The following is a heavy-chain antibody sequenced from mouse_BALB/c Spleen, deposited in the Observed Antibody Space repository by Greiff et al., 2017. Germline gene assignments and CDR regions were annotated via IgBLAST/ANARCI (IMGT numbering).Heavy chain of an antibody. D-gene: IGHD2-4*01. Sequence: DVHLVESGGGLVKPGGSLKLSCAASGFAFSSYDMSWVRQTPEKRLEWVAYISSGGGSTYYPDTVKGRFTISRDNAKNTLFLQMTSLRSEDTAMYYCARGAAYDYDCAYWGQGTLVTVSA. J-gene: IGHJ3*01. CDR3: ARGAAYDYDCAY. CDR2: ISSGGGST. CDR1: GFAFSSYD. V-gene: IGHV5-12-1*01.